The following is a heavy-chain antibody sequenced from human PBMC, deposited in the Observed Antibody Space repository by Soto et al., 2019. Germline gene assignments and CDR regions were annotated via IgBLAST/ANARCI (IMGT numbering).Heavy chain of an antibody. J-gene: IGHJ4*02. D-gene: IGHD3-22*01. Sequence: SETLCVSCAFSVASVTIDDYYWSWIRQPPGKGLEWIGYIYHSGSTYYNPSLKSRVSISIDTSQNQFSLKLTSLTAADTAVYYCARDPIFYYASSGYGGSYFDYWGQGSRVTVSS. CDR3: ARDPIFYYASSGYGGSYFDY. CDR2: IYHSGST. V-gene: IGHV4-30-4*01. CDR1: VASVTIDDYY.